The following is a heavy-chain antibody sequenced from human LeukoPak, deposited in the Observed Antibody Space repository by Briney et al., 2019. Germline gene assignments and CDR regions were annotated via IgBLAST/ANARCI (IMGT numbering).Heavy chain of an antibody. J-gene: IGHJ4*02. V-gene: IGHV3-21*01. CDR1: GFTFSDYW. Sequence: PGGSLRLSCAASGFTFSDYWMHWVRQAPGKGLVWVSYISTSSSYIHYADSVNGRFTISRDNAKKSLFLQMNSLRAEDTAVYYCARAPLHLAMYHYFDYWGQGTLVTVSS. D-gene: IGHD2-2*01. CDR3: ARAPLHLAMYHYFDY. CDR2: ISTSSSYI.